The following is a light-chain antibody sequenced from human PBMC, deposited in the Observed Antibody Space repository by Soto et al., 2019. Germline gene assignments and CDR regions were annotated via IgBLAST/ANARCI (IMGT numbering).Light chain of an antibody. Sequence: EIVMTQSPATLSLSPGERATLSCRASQSVSSNLAWYQQKPGQAPRLLLYGASTRAPGIPAGFSGSGSGTEFTLTFSGLQSEDFAVYYCLQYNKWPWTFGQGTKVEIK. CDR1: QSVSSN. CDR2: GAS. J-gene: IGKJ1*01. V-gene: IGKV3-15*01. CDR3: LQYNKWPWT.